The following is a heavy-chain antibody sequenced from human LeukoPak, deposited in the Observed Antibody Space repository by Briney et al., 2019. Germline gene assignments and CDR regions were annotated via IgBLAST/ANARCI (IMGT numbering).Heavy chain of an antibody. D-gene: IGHD3-22*01. J-gene: IGHJ6*03. CDR1: GYTFTSYG. Sequence: ASVKVSCKASGYTFTSYGISWVRQAPGQGLEWMGWISAYNGNTNYAQKLQGRVTMTTDTSTSTAYMELRSLRSDDTAVYYCARGGSYYDSSGYSYYYYYMDVWGKGTTVTVSS. CDR3: ARGGSYYDSSGYSYYYYYMDV. V-gene: IGHV1-18*01. CDR2: ISAYNGNT.